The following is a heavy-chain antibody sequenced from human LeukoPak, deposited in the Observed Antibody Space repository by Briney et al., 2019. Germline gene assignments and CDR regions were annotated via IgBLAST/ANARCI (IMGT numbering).Heavy chain of an antibody. CDR3: AKAWERYSPDY. Sequence: GGSLRLSCAASGFTFSSYGMSWVRQAPGKGLEWVSFISGSGGNTYYTDSVKGRFTISRDISKNTLYLQMNSLRAEDTAVYYCAKAWERYSPDYWGQGTLVTVSS. V-gene: IGHV3-23*01. D-gene: IGHD3-9*01. J-gene: IGHJ4*02. CDR2: ISGSGGNT. CDR1: GFTFSSYG.